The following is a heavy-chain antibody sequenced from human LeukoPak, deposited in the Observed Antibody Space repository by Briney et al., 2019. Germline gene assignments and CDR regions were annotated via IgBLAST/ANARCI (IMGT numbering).Heavy chain of an antibody. V-gene: IGHV3-23*01. CDR2: ISGSGGST. J-gene: IGHJ4*02. CDR1: GFTFSSYA. D-gene: IGHD3-22*01. Sequence: PGGSLRLSCAASGFTFSSYAISWVRQAPGKGLEWVSAISGSGGSTYYADSVKGRFTISRDNSKNTLYLQMNSLRAEDTAVYYCAKDTYDYYDSSGQPPGYWGQGTLVTVSS. CDR3: AKDTYDYYDSSGQPPGY.